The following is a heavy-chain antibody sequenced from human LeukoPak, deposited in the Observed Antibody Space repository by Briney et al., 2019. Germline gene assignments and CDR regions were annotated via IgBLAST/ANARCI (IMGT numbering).Heavy chain of an antibody. Sequence: SETLSLTCTVSGGSISSSSYYWGWIRQPPGKGLEWIANIYYSGSTYYNPSLKSRVTISIDTSKNQFSLRLTSVTAADTAIYHCARHSWQQLASSYFDYWGQGTLVTVSS. J-gene: IGHJ4*02. CDR2: IYYSGST. D-gene: IGHD6-13*01. CDR3: ARHSWQQLASSYFDY. CDR1: GGSISSSSYY. V-gene: IGHV4-39*01.